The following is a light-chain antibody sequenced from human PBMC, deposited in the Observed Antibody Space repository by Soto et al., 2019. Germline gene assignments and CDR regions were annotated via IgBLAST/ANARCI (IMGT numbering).Light chain of an antibody. Sequence: EIVLTQSPGTLSLSPGERATLSCRASQSVSSSYLAWYQQKPGQAPRLLIYGASSRATGIPDRFSGSGSGTDFTLTISRLEPEDFAVYYCQQYGSSPFQYTFGQGTSWRSN. J-gene: IGKJ2*01. CDR2: GAS. CDR1: QSVSSSY. CDR3: QQYGSSPFQYT. V-gene: IGKV3-20*01.